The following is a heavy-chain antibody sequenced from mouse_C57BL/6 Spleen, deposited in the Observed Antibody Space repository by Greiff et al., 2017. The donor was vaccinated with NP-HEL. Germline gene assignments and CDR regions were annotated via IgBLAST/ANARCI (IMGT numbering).Heavy chain of an antibody. CDR3: ARHSGSSYGWYFDV. CDR2: IWSDGST. Sequence: VQGVESGPGLVAPSQSLSITCTVSGFSLTSYGVHWVRQPPGKGLEWLVVIWSDGSTTYNSALKSRLSISKDNSKSQVFLKMNSLQTDDTAMYYCARHSGSSYGWYFDVWGTGTTVTVSS. D-gene: IGHD1-1*01. J-gene: IGHJ1*03. V-gene: IGHV2-6-1*01. CDR1: GFSLTSYG.